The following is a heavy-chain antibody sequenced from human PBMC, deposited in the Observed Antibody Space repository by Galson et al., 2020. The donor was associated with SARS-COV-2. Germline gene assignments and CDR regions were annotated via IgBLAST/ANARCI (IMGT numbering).Heavy chain of an antibody. J-gene: IGHJ4*02. V-gene: IGHV5-51*01. D-gene: IGHD6-19*01. CDR3: ARRAGGGSSSGWYYYFDY. CDR1: GYDFTTSW. Sequence: GESLKISCKGSGYDFTTSWIGWVRQMPGKGLEWMGIVYPGDSDTIYNPSFHGQVTMSVDNSISTAYLQWSSLKASDTAMYYCARRAGGGSSSGWYYYFDYWGQGTLVSVSS. CDR2: VYPGDSDT.